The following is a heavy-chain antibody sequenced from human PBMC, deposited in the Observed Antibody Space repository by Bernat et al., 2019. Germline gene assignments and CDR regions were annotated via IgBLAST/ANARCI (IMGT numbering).Heavy chain of an antibody. V-gene: IGHV2-70*15. Sequence: QVTLRESGPALVKPTQTLTLTCTFSGFSLSTTGMCVSWIRQPPGKALEWLARIDWDDDIYYSTSLKTMLTISKDTSKNQVVLTMTNMDPVDTATYYCARSDGSGSYYRDDWFDPWGQGTLVTVSS. CDR2: IDWDDDI. J-gene: IGHJ5*02. D-gene: IGHD3-10*01. CDR3: ARSDGSGSYYRDDWFDP. CDR1: GFSLSTTGMC.